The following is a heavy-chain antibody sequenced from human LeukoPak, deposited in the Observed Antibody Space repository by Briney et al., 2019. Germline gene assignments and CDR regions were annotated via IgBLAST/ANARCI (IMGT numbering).Heavy chain of an antibody. J-gene: IGHJ5*02. CDR3: ARGGYCTYTTCYVGGS. CDR1: GFTFEDYG. V-gene: IGHV3-20*04. D-gene: IGHD2-2*01. Sequence: GGSLRLSCAASGFTFEDYGMSWVRQAPGKGLEWVSAISLNGGTTGYADSVKGRFTISRDNAKNSLYLQMNSLRAEDTALYYCARGGYCTYTTCYVGGSWGQGTLVTVSS. CDR2: ISLNGGTT.